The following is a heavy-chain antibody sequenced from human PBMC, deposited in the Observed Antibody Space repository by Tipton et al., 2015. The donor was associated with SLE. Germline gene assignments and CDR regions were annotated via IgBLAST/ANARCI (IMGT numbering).Heavy chain of an antibody. J-gene: IGHJ5*02. D-gene: IGHD6-13*01. CDR2: IYHSGST. CDR3: ARQRVGVTADGNWCDP. Sequence: QLVQSGAEVKPSETLSLNCAVSGYSISKDYYWRWIRQSPGKGLEWIGIIYHSGSTYYNPSLRSRVTISVETSKNQFSLKLTSVTAADTAVYYCARQRVGVTADGNWCDPWGQGTLVTVSS. V-gene: IGHV4-38-2*01. CDR1: GYSISKDYY.